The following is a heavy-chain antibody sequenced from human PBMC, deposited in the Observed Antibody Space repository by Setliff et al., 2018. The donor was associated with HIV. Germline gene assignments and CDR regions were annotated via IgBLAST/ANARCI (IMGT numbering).Heavy chain of an antibody. CDR2: IYHSGNT. CDR3: ARDQLGWFY. Sequence: ASETLSLTCTVSGYSINSSHFWGWIRQPPGKGLEWVGSIYHSGNTHYNPSLKSRVTISVDTSKNQFSLKLNSVTAAGTAVYYCARDQLGWFYWGQGTLVTVSS. CDR1: GYSINSSHF. V-gene: IGHV4-38-2*02. J-gene: IGHJ4*02. D-gene: IGHD3-10*01.